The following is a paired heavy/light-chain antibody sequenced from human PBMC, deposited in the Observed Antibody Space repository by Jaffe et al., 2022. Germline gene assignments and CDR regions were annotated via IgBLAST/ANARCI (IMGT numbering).Heavy chain of an antibody. CDR2: IYHSGST. Sequence: QVQLQESGPGLVKPSETLSLTCAVSGYSISSGYYWGWIRQPPGKGLEWIGSIYHSGSTYYNPSLKSRVTISVDTSKNQFSLKLSSVTAADTAVYYCARLCDYYDSSGYYYWGIYYYYYMDVWGKGTTVTVSS. CDR1: GYSISSGYY. J-gene: IGHJ6*03. D-gene: IGHD3-22*01. V-gene: IGHV4-38-2*01. CDR3: ARLCDYYDSSGYYYWGIYYYYYMDV.
Light chain of an antibody. J-gene: IGLJ2*01. V-gene: IGLV4-69*01. CDR2: LNSDGSH. CDR3: QTWGTGIGV. CDR1: SGHSSYA. Sequence: QLVLTQSPSASASLGASVKLTCTLSSGHSSYAIAWHQQQPEKGPRYLMKLNSDGSHSKGDGIPDRFSGSSSGAERYLTISSLQSEDEADYYCQTWGTGIGVFGGGTKLTVL.